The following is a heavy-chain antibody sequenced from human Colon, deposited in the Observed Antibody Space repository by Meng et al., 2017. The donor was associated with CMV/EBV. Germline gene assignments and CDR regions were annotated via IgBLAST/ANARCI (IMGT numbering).Heavy chain of an antibody. CDR1: GGTFSRNA. Sequence: AVKVSCKASGGTFSRNAGNWVRQAPGQGLEWGGGHIPVLDTANYAQKFVGRVTITADKFTNTAYMELTGLTSADTAVYYCAFRHGSGSLDPWGQGTPVTVSS. V-gene: IGHV1-69*10. CDR2: HIPVLDTA. D-gene: IGHD3-10*01. CDR3: AFRHGSGSLDP. J-gene: IGHJ5*02.